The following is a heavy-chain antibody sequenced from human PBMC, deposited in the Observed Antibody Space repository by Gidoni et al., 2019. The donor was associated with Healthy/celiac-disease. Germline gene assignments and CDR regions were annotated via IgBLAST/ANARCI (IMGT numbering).Heavy chain of an antibody. V-gene: IGHV4-59*01. CDR3: AIMKPYCSGGSCYPDY. CDR2: IYYSGRT. J-gene: IGHJ4*02. Sequence: QVQLQESGPGLVKPSETLSLTCTVSGGSTSSYYWSWIRQPPGKGLEWIGYIYYSGRTNYNPTLKSRVTISVDTSKNQFSLKLSSVTAADTAVYYCAIMKPYCSGGSCYPDYWGQGTLVTVSS. D-gene: IGHD2-15*01. CDR1: GGSTSSYY.